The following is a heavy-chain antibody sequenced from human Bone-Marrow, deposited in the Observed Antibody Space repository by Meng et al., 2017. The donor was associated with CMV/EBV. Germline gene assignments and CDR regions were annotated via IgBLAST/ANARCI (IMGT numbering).Heavy chain of an antibody. CDR2: IKQDGSEK. CDR3: ARDSREVGAMLGYYYYGMDV. J-gene: IGHJ6*02. Sequence: GESLKISCAASGFTFSSYWMSWVRQAPGKGLEWVANIKQDGSEKYYVDSVKGRFTISRDNAKNSLYLQMNSLRAEDTAVYYCARDSREVGAMLGYYYYGMDVWGQGTTVTVSS. D-gene: IGHD1-26*01. V-gene: IGHV3-7*01. CDR1: GFTFSSYW.